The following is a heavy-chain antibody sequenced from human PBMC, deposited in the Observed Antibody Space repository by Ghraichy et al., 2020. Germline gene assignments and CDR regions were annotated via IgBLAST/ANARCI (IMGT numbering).Heavy chain of an antibody. CDR2: INHSGST. D-gene: IGHD6-13*01. J-gene: IGHJ4*02. CDR3: ARTPKWSPRALIAAAGTGLVFDY. CDR1: GGSFSGYY. Sequence: SETLSLTCAVYGGSFSGYYWSWIRQPPGKGLEWIGEINHSGSTNYNPSLKSRVTISVDTSKNQFSLKLSSVTAADTAVYYCARTPKWSPRALIAAAGTGLVFDYWGQGTLVTVSS. V-gene: IGHV4-34*01.